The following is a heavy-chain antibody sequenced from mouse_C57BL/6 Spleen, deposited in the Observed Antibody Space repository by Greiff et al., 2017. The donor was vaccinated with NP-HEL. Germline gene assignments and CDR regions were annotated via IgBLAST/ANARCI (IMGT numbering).Heavy chain of an antibody. CDR2: ISNGGGST. CDR3: ARSITTGGAY. CDR1: GFTFSDYY. D-gene: IGHD1-1*01. Sequence: EVQVVESGGGLVQPGGSLKLSCAASGFTFSDYYMYWVRQTPEKRLEWVAYISNGGGSTYYPDTVKGRFTISRDNAKNTLYLQMSRLKSEDTAMYYCARSITTGGAYWGQGTLVTVSA. V-gene: IGHV5-12*01. J-gene: IGHJ3*01.